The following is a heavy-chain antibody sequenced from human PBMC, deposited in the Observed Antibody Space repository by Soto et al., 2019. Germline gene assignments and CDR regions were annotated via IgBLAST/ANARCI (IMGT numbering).Heavy chain of an antibody. V-gene: IGHV4-31*03. CDR2: IYYSGST. CDR3: AGYCSGGSCYTAQSDY. CDR1: GGSISSGGYY. Sequence: QVQLQESGPGLVKPSQTLSLTCTVSGGSISSGGYYWSWIRQHPGKGLGWIGYIYYSGSTYYNPSLKRRVTISVDTSKNQFSLKLSSVAAADTAVYYCAGYCSGGSCYTAQSDYWGQGTLVTVSS. D-gene: IGHD2-15*01. J-gene: IGHJ4*02.